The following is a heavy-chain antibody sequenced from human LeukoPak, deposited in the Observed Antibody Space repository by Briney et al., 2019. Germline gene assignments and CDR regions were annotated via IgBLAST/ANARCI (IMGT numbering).Heavy chain of an antibody. CDR2: ISSSSSYI. V-gene: IGHV3-21*01. CDR3: ARESEIYTYYCDSSGYVDY. D-gene: IGHD3-22*01. Sequence: GGSLRLSCAASGFTFSSYSMNWVRQAPGKGLEWVSSISSSSSYIYYADSVKGRFTISRDNTKNSLYLQMNSLRAEDTAVYYCARESEIYTYYCDSSGYVDYWGQGTLVTVSS. J-gene: IGHJ4*02. CDR1: GFTFSSYS.